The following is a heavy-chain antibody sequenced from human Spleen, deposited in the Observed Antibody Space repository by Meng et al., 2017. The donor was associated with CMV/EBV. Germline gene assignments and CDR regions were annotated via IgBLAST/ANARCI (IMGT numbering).Heavy chain of an antibody. CDR2: ISYDGSDK. CDR1: GFTFSSNT. Sequence: GGSLRHSCAASGFTFSSNTMHWVRQAPGKGLEWVAVISYDGSDKYYADSVKGRFTISRDNSKNTLYLQMNSLRAEDTAVYYCARDRYDNSPYHYYWGQGTLVTVSS. CDR3: ARDRYDNSPYHYY. D-gene: IGHD3-22*01. J-gene: IGHJ4*02. V-gene: IGHV3-30-3*01.